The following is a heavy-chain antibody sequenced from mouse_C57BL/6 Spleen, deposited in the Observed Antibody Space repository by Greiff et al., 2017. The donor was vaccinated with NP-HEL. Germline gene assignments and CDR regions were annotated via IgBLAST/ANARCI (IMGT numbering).Heavy chain of an antibody. V-gene: IGHV1-52*01. CDR2: IDPSDSET. Sequence: VQLQQPGAELVRPGSSVKLSCKASGYTFTSYWMHWVKQRPIQGLEWIGNIDPSDSETHYNQKFKDKATLTVDKSSSTAYMQLSSLTSEDSAVYYCASGGTYGNYAMDYWGQGTSVTVSS. D-gene: IGHD2-1*01. CDR1: GYTFTSYW. CDR3: ASGGTYGNYAMDY. J-gene: IGHJ4*01.